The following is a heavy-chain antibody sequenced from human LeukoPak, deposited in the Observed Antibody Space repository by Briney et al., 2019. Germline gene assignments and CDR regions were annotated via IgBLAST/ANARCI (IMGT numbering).Heavy chain of an antibody. Sequence: SVKVSCKASGGTFSSYAISWVRQAPGQGLEWMGRIIPILGIANYAQKFQGRVTITADKSTSTAYMELSSLRSEDTAVYYCARSVGGQQLAPFDYWGQGTLVTVSS. J-gene: IGHJ4*02. V-gene: IGHV1-69*04. D-gene: IGHD6-13*01. CDR2: IIPILGIA. CDR1: GGTFSSYA. CDR3: ARSVGGQQLAPFDY.